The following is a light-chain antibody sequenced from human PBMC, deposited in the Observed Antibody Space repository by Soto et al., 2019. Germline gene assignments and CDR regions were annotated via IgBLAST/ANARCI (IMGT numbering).Light chain of an antibody. CDR2: GVT. CDR1: SGDVGFYDF. J-gene: IGLJ3*02. V-gene: IGLV2-14*03. CDR3: ASYTCSSTYV. Sequence: QSALTQPASMSGSPGQSITISCTGTSGDVGFYDFVSWYQQHPGKVPRLIIYGVTKRPSGVSHRFSGSKSGNTASLTISGLQVEDEADYSCASYTCSSTYVFSGGTKLTVL.